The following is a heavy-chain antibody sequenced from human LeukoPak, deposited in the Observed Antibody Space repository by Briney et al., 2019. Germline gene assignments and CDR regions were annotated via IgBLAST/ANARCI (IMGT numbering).Heavy chain of an antibody. CDR1: GFTFDDYA. J-gene: IGHJ3*02. CDR2: ISWNSGSI. CDR3: ARGLYYYDSSGYPWAFDI. Sequence: GGSLRLSCAASGFTFDDYAMHWVRQAPGKGLEWVSGISWNSGSIGYADSVKGRFTISRDNAKNSLYLQMNSLRAEDTAVYYCARGLYYYDSSGYPWAFDIWGQGTMVTVSS. V-gene: IGHV3-9*01. D-gene: IGHD3-22*01.